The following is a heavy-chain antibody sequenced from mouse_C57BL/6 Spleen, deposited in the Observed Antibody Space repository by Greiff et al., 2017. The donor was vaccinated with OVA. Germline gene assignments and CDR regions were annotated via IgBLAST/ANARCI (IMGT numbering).Heavy chain of an antibody. J-gene: IGHJ3*01. CDR2: IDPETGGT. CDR1: GYTFTDYE. V-gene: IGHV1-15*01. CDR3: TLAYYSNYVGFAY. D-gene: IGHD2-5*01. Sequence: QVQLKESGAELVRPGASVTLSCKASGYTFTDYEMHWVKQTPVHGLEWIGAIDPETGGTAYNQKFKGKAILTADKSSSTAYMELRSLTSEDSAVYYCTLAYYSNYVGFAYWGQGTLVTVSA.